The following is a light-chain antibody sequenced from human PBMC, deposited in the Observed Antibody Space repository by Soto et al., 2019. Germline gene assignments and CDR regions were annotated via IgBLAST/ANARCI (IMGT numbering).Light chain of an antibody. J-gene: IGLJ1*01. CDR1: SSDVGSYNL. V-gene: IGLV2-23*01. Sequence: QSALTRPASVSGSPGQSITISCTGTSSDVGSYNLVSWYQQHPGKAPKLMIYEGSERPSGVSNRFSGSKSGNTASLTISGLQAEDEADYYCCSYAGSSTSVFGTGTKVTVL. CDR2: EGS. CDR3: CSYAGSSTSV.